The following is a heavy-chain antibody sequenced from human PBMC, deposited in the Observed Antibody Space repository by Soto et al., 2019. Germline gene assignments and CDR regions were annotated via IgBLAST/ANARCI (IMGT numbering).Heavy chain of an antibody. V-gene: IGHV3-11*06. CDR2: ISSTSSFT. J-gene: IGHJ4*02. CDR1: GFTFSDSY. D-gene: IGHD5-12*01. Sequence: QVQLVESGGGLVKPGGSLRLSCVASGFTFSDSYMSWVRQAPGKGLEWVSYISSTSSFTDYAESVKGRFTISRDNAKNSLFPQMNSLRAEDTALYYCARRDGYNYFDFWGQGTLVSVSS. CDR3: ARRDGYNYFDF.